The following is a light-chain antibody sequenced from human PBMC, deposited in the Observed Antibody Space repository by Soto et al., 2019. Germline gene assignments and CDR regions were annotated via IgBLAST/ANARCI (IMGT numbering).Light chain of an antibody. CDR1: SGHSNYA. CDR2: VNSGGSH. CDR3: LTWGTGSAIVV. J-gene: IGLJ7*01. V-gene: IGLV4-69*01. Sequence: QAVLTQSPSASASLGASVKLTCTLSSGHSNYAIAWHQQQPEKGPRYLMKVNSGGSHIKGDGIPDRFSGSSSGAERYLFISSLQSEDEADYYCLTWGTGSAIVVFGGGTQLTVL.